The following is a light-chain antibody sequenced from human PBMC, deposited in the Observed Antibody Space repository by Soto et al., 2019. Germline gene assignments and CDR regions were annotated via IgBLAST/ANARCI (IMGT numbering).Light chain of an antibody. CDR2: WAS. J-gene: IGKJ4*01. CDR1: QSVLSSSNNKNY. V-gene: IGKV4-1*01. Sequence: DIVMTQSPDSLSVSLGERATINCKSSQSVLSSSNNKNYLAWYQQKPGQPPKVVIYWASTRGSGVPDRFSGSGSGTDFTLPISSLQAEDVAVYYCQHYSSSPLTFGGGTKVEIK. CDR3: QHYSSSPLT.